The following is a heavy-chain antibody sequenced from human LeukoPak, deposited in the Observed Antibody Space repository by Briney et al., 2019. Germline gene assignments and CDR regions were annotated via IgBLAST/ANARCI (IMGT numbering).Heavy chain of an antibody. Sequence: GESLKISCKGSGNSFTNYWIAWVRQMPEKGLEWMGIIYPGDSDTRYSPSFQGQVTISADKSISTAYLQWSSLKASDTAMYYCARPAFNYDFWSGYLDYWGQGTLVTVSS. J-gene: IGHJ4*02. CDR1: GNSFTNYW. D-gene: IGHD3-3*01. CDR3: ARPAFNYDFWSGYLDY. V-gene: IGHV5-51*01. CDR2: IYPGDSDT.